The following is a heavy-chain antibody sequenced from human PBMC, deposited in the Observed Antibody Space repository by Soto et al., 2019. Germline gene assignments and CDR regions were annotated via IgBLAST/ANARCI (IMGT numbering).Heavy chain of an antibody. CDR3: AKDTTSTSGYYIDY. V-gene: IGHV3-48*01. CDR1: GFTFSIYS. J-gene: IGHJ4*02. D-gene: IGHD3-22*01. Sequence: PGGSLRLSCAASGFTFSIYSMNWVRQAPGKGLEWVSYISSSGSKIYSADSLKGRFTISRDNAKNSLYLQMISLRAEDTVVYYCAKDTTSTSGYYIDYWGQGTLVTVSS. CDR2: ISSSGSKI.